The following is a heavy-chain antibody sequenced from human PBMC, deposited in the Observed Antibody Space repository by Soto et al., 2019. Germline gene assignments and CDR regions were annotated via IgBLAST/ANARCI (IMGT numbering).Heavy chain of an antibody. CDR2: ISASGEKP. Sequence: EVHLLESGGGVVQPGKSLKISYATSGLDIRDYPMTWVRQPPGQGLEWVSGISASGEKPYYADSVKGRFTISRDNSKNTLSLQMNSLRVEDTGIYYCAKLEWLEFGGDYWGQGTLVTVSS. CDR1: GLDIRDYP. V-gene: IGHV3-23*01. D-gene: IGHD6-19*01. J-gene: IGHJ4*02. CDR3: AKLEWLEFGGDY.